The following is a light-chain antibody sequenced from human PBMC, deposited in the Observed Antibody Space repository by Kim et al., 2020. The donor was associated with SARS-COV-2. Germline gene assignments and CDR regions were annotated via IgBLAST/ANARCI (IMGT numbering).Light chain of an antibody. CDR2: GAS. V-gene: IGKV3-15*01. J-gene: IGKJ4*01. CDR1: QSVSSN. CDR3: QQYNNWPPLT. Sequence: APGERATLSCRASQSVSSNLAWYQQKPGQGPRVLIYGASTRATGIPARFSGSGSGTEFTLTISSLQSEDFAVYYCQQYNNWPPLTFGGGTKVDIK.